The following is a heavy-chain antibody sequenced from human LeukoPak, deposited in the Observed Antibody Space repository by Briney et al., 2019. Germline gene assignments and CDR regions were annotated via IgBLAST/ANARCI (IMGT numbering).Heavy chain of an antibody. CDR2: IYYNGNT. J-gene: IGHJ6*02. CDR1: GGSISSSSYY. Sequence: PSETLSLTCTVSGGSISSSSYYWNWIRRPPGKGLEWIGYIYYNGNTNYSPSLKSRVTMSVDTSKNLFSLKVSSVTAADTAVYYCARGRSNYYGMDVWGQGTTVTVSS. CDR3: ARGRSNYYGMDV. V-gene: IGHV4-61*01. D-gene: IGHD1-26*01.